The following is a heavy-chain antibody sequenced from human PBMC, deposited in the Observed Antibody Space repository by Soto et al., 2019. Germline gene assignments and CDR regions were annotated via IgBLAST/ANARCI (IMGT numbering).Heavy chain of an antibody. V-gene: IGHV3-30-3*01. CDR2: ISPDGSNE. J-gene: IGHJ5*02. CDR3: AREGSWFGELLDYNWFDP. CDR1: GFNFNKYA. Sequence: GGSLRLSCAASGFNFNKYAMHWVRQPPGKGLEWVAIISPDGSNENYADSVKGRFTISRDNSKNTVYLQMNSLRAEDTAVYYCAREGSWFGELLDYNWFDPWGQGTLVTVSS. D-gene: IGHD3-10*01.